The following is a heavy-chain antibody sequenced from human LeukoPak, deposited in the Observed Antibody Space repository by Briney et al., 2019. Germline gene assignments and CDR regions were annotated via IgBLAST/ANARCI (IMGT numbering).Heavy chain of an antibody. Sequence: GGSLRLSCAASGFTFSSYGMHWVRQAPGKGLEWVAVISYDGSNKYYADSVKGRFTISRDNSKNTLYLQMNSLRAEDTAVYYCAKGPRSGMTPDAFDIWGQGTMVTVSS. CDR1: GFTFSSYG. CDR2: ISYDGSNK. CDR3: AKGPRSGMTPDAFDI. V-gene: IGHV3-30*18. J-gene: IGHJ3*02. D-gene: IGHD1-14*01.